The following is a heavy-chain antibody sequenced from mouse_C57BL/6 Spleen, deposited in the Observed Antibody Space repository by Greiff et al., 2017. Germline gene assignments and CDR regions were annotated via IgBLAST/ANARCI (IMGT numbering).Heavy chain of an antibody. CDR2: IDPSDSYT. Sequence: QVQLQQPGAELVMPGASVKLSCKASGYTFTSYWMHWVKQRPGQGLEWIGEIDPSDSYTNYNQKFKGKSTLTVDKSSSTAYMQLSSLTSEDSAVYYCARLDYGSSYGVDYWGQGTTLTVSS. CDR3: ARLDYGSSYGVDY. D-gene: IGHD1-1*01. J-gene: IGHJ2*01. V-gene: IGHV1-69*01. CDR1: GYTFTSYW.